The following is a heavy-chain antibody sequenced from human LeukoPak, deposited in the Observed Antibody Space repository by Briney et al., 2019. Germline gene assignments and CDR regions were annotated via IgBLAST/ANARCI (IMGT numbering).Heavy chain of an antibody. V-gene: IGHV3-11*04. D-gene: IGHD5-12*01. CDR1: GFTFSDYY. J-gene: IGHJ3*01. Sequence: GGSLRLSCAASGFTFSDYYMSWIRQAPGKGLEWVSYISSSGSTIYYADSVKGRFTISRDNSKNTLYLQMNSLRVEDTAVYYCAKGYSGYDYAFDLWGQGTMVTVSS. CDR3: AKGYSGYDYAFDL. CDR2: ISSSGSTI.